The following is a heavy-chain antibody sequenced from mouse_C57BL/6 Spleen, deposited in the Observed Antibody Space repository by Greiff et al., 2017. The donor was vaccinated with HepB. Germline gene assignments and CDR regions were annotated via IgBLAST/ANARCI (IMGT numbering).Heavy chain of an antibody. V-gene: IGHV1-64*01. CDR2: IHPNCGST. CDR3: GRINYEEDY. Sequence: QVQLQQPGAELVKPGASVKLSCKASGYTFTSYCMHWVKQRPGQGLEWIGMIHPNCGSTNYNEKFKSKATLTVDQSSSTAYMQLSSLASADSAVYYCGRINYEEDYWGQGTLVTVSA. CDR1: GYTFTSYC. D-gene: IGHD2-3*01. J-gene: IGHJ3*01.